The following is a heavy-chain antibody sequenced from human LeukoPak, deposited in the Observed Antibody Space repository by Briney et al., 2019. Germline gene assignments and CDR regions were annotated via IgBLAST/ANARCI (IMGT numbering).Heavy chain of an antibody. CDR3: AKVYSSGWYWVDY. D-gene: IGHD6-19*01. CDR2: ISGSGGST. Sequence: PGGSLRLSCAASGFTFSSYVMSWARQAPGKGLEWVSGISGSGGSTNHADSVKGRFTISRDNSKNTLYLQMNSLRAGDTAEYYCAKVYSSGWYWVDYWGQGTLVTVSS. J-gene: IGHJ4*02. CDR1: GFTFSSYV. V-gene: IGHV3-23*01.